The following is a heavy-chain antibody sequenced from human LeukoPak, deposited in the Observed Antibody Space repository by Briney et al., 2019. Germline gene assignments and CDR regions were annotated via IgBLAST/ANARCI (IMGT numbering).Heavy chain of an antibody. J-gene: IGHJ4*02. V-gene: IGHV3-7*01. Sequence: GGSLRLSCSASGFSVNNNYMTWVRQAPGKGLEWVANTKEDGGEKYYVDSVKGRFTISRDNAENSLYLQMNSLRAEDTAVYYCARRSVAGSLDYWGQGSLVTVSS. CDR3: ARRSVAGSLDY. CDR1: GFSVNNNY. D-gene: IGHD6-19*01. CDR2: TKEDGGEK.